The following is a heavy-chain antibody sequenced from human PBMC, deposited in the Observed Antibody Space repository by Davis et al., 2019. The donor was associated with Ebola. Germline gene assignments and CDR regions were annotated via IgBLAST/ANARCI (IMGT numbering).Heavy chain of an antibody. Sequence: GESLKISCAASGFTFSSYEMNWVRQAPGKGLEWVSYISSGGSTYYADSVKGRFTISRDNSKNTLYLQMNSLRAEDTAVYYCAKYGKWEFIGVDYWGQGTLVTVSS. J-gene: IGHJ4*02. V-gene: IGHV3-23*01. CDR1: GFTFSSYE. CDR3: AKYGKWEFIGVDY. D-gene: IGHD1-26*01. CDR2: ISSGGST.